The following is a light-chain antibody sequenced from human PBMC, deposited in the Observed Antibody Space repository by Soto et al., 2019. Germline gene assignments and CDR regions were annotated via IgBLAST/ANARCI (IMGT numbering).Light chain of an antibody. CDR2: GNR. Sequence: QSVLTQPPSVSGAPGQRVTISCTGHNSNLGAGYDVHWYQQLPGSAPKLVIFGNRNRPSGVPERFSGSKSGTSASLAITGLQAEDEADYYCCSYGGTYTTFGGGTKVTVL. CDR3: CSYGGTYTT. J-gene: IGLJ2*01. V-gene: IGLV1-40*01. CDR1: NSNLGAGYD.